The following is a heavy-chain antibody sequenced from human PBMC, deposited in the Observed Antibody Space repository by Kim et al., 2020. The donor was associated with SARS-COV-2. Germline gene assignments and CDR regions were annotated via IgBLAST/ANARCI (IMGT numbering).Heavy chain of an antibody. Sequence: GGSLRLSCAASGFTFSSYAMHWVRQAPGKGLEWVAVISYDGSNKYYADSVKGRFTISRDNSKNTLYLQMNSLRAEDTAVYYCARDQYSSSWDYWGQGTLVTVSS. V-gene: IGHV3-30*04. D-gene: IGHD6-13*01. CDR2: ISYDGSNK. CDR1: GFTFSSYA. CDR3: ARDQYSSSWDY. J-gene: IGHJ4*02.